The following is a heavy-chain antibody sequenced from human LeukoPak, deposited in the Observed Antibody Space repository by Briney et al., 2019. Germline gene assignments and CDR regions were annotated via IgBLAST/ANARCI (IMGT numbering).Heavy chain of an antibody. V-gene: IGHV4-59*11. Sequence: PSETPSLTCIVSGGPISTHYWSWSRQPPGKGLEWIGYNDYSGSTNYNPSLKSRVTISVDTSKNQFSLKLNSVTAADTAVYYCARGATFRGTYYMDVWGKGTTVTVSS. CDR2: NDYSGST. J-gene: IGHJ6*03. CDR1: GGPISTHY. CDR3: ARGATFRGTYYMDV. D-gene: IGHD3-10*01.